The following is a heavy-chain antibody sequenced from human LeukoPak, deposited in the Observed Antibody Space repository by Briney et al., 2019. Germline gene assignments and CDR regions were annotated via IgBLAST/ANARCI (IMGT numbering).Heavy chain of an antibody. CDR2: ISAYNGNT. CDR3: ARVGCSSTNCYKYYFDY. D-gene: IGHD2-2*02. CDR1: GYTFTSYG. J-gene: IGHJ4*02. V-gene: IGHV1-18*01. Sequence: ASVKVSCKASGYTFTSYGISWVRQAPGQGLEWMGWISAYNGNTTYAQKFQGRVTMTSDTSTSTVYMELSSLRSEDTAVYYCARVGCSSTNCYKYYFDYWGQGTLVTVSS.